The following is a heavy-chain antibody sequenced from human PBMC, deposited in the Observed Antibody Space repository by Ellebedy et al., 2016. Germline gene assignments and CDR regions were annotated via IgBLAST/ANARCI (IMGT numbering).Heavy chain of an antibody. CDR1: GGTFSSYA. CDR2: IIPIFGTA. J-gene: IGHJ4*02. D-gene: IGHD6-13*01. Sequence: ASVKVSCKASGGTFSSYAISWVRQAPGQGLEWMGGIIPIFGTANYAQKFQGRATITADESTSTAYMELSSLRSEDTAVYYCANGDSSSWYGDYWGQGTLVTVSS. CDR3: ANGDSSSWYGDY. V-gene: IGHV1-69*13.